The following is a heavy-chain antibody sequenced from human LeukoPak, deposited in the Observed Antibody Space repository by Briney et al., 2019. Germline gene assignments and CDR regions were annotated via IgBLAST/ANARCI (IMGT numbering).Heavy chain of an antibody. V-gene: IGHV3-23*01. CDR2: ISGSGGST. CDR3: AKERYFDWLSTRFYFDY. CDR1: GFTFSSYA. D-gene: IGHD3-9*01. J-gene: IGHJ4*02. Sequence: GGSLRLSCVASGFTFSSYAMSWVRQAPGKGLEWVSAISGSGGSTYYADSVKGRFTISRDNSKNTLYLQMNSLRAEDTAVYYCAKERYFDWLSTRFYFDYWGQGTLVTVSS.